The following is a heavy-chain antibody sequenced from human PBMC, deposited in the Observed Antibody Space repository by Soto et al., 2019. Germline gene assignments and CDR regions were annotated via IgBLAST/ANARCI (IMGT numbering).Heavy chain of an antibody. Sequence: LETLSLTCAVYGGSFSCYYWSWIRQPQGKGLEWIGEINHSGSTNYNPSLKSRVTISVDTSKNQFSLKLSSVTAADTAVYYCARGFLGCSGGSCWSYYYYYMDVWGKGTTVTVSS. J-gene: IGHJ6*03. V-gene: IGHV4-34*01. CDR3: ARGFLGCSGGSCWSYYYYYMDV. CDR1: GGSFSCYY. CDR2: INHSGST. D-gene: IGHD2-15*01.